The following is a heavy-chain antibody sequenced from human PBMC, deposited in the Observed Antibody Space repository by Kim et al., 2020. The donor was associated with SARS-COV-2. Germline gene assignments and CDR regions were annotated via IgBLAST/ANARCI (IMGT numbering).Heavy chain of an antibody. Sequence: SETLSLTCTVSGGSISSSSYYWGWIRQPPGKGLEWIGSIYYSGSTYYNPSLKSRVTISVDTSKNQFSLKLSSVTAADTAVYYCARQSPGGAFDIWGQGTMVTVSS. V-gene: IGHV4-39*07. J-gene: IGHJ3*02. CDR2: IYYSGST. CDR3: ARQSPGGAFDI. CDR1: GGSISSSSYY.